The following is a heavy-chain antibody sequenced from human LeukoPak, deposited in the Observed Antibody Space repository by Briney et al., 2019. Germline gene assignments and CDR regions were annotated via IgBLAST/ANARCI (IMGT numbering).Heavy chain of an antibody. CDR3: ARVRTKRAGSGYYYFDY. CDR2: IYYSGST. D-gene: IGHD3-22*01. CDR1: GVSISSYY. V-gene: IGHV4-59*01. Sequence: SETLSLTCTVSGVSISSYYWSWIRQPPGKGLEWIGYIYYSGSTNYNPSLKSRVTISVDTSKNQFSLKLSSVTAADTAVYYCARVRTKRAGSGYYYFDYWGQGTLVTVSS. J-gene: IGHJ4*02.